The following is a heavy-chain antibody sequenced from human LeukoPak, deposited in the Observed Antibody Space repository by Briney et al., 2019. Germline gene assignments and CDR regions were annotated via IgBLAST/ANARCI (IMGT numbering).Heavy chain of an antibody. CDR1: GYTFTSYD. D-gene: IGHD3-3*01. CDR3: ARSDRTGLRFLEWLFDYYYYGMDV. V-gene: IGHV1-8*01. Sequence: ASVKVFCKASGYTFTSYDINWVRQATGQGLEWMGWMNPNSGNTGYAQKFQGRVTMTRNTSISTAYMELSSLRSEDTAVYYCARSDRTGLRFLEWLFDYYYYGMDVWGQGTTVTVSS. J-gene: IGHJ6*02. CDR2: MNPNSGNT.